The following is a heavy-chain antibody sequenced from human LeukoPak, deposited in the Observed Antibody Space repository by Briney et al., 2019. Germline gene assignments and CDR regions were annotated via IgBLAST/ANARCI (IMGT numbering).Heavy chain of an antibody. CDR2: ISYDGSNK. J-gene: IGHJ4*02. CDR1: GFIFSSYG. V-gene: IGHV3-30*18. Sequence: GGSLRLSCAVSGFIFSSYGMHWVRQAPGKGLEWVAVISYDGSNKYYADSVKGRFTISRDNSKNTLYLQMNSLRAEDTAVYYCAKDYVGYFDYWGQGTLVTVSS. CDR3: AKDYVGYFDY. D-gene: IGHD3-16*01.